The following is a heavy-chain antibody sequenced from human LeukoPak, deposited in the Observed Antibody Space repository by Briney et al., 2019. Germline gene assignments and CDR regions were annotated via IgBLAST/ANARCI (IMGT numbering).Heavy chain of an antibody. J-gene: IGHJ4*02. CDR2: INPSGGST. D-gene: IGHD2-15*01. CDR3: ARDGYCSGGSCYYFDY. V-gene: IGHV1-46*01. CDR1: GYTFTGYY. Sequence: GASVKVSCKASGYTFTGYYMHWVRQAPGQGLEWMGIINPSGGSTSYAQKFQGRVTMTRDMSTSTVYMELSSLRSEDTAVYYCARDGYCSGGSCYYFDYWGQGTLVTVSS.